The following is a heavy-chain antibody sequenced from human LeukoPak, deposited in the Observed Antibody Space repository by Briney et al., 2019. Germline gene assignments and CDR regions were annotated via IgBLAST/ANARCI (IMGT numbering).Heavy chain of an antibody. CDR1: GYKFISYW. D-gene: IGHD6-6*01. CDR2: IYPDDSDT. J-gene: IGHJ4*02. V-gene: IGHV5-51*01. CDR3: ASGEYRYYFDY. Sequence: GESLKISCQASGYKFISYWIGWVRQMPGKGLEWMGIIYPDDSDTRYSPSFQGQVTISADKSINTAYLQWSSLKASDTAMYYCASGEYRYYFDYWGQGTLVTVSS.